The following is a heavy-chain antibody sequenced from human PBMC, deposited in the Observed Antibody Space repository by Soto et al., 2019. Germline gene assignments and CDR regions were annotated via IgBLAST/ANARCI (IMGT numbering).Heavy chain of an antibody. J-gene: IGHJ4*02. D-gene: IGHD2-15*01. CDR3: ARHTPAISISDH. CDR2: IYYSGST. V-gene: IGHV4-39*01. Sequence: QLQLQESGPGLVKPSETLSLTCTVSGGSISSSSYYWGWIRQPPGKGLEWIGSIYYSGSTYYNSSLKSRVTIFVDTSKNQFSLKLSSVTAADTAVYYCARHTPAISISDHWGQGTLVTVSS. CDR1: GGSISSSSYY.